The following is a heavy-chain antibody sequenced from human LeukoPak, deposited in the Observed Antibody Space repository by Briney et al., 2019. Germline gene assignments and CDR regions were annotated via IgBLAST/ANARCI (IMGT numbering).Heavy chain of an antibody. J-gene: IGHJ4*02. V-gene: IGHV3-74*01. CDR3: TRSRDGYIDY. D-gene: IGHD5-24*01. CDR1: GFTFSSCS. Sequence: PGGSLRLSCAASGFTFSSCSMHWVRQAPGKGLVWVSRFSSDGISTSYADSVKGRFTISRDNAKNTLYLQMNSLRADDTAVYYCTRSRDGYIDYWGQGTLVTVSS. CDR2: FSSDGIST.